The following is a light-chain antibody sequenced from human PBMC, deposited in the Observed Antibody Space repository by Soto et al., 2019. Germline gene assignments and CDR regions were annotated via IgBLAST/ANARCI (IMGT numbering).Light chain of an antibody. CDR2: DVS. J-gene: IGLJ1*01. V-gene: IGLV2-11*01. CDR3: CSFAGSYTYV. CDR1: SXDVGRYEY. Sequence: QSVLTQPRSVSGSPGQSVTISCTGSSXDVGRYEYASWYQQHPGKVPKLIIYDVSERPAGVPDRFSGSKSGNTASLTISGLQAEDEADYSCCSFAGSYTYVFGGGTKVTVL.